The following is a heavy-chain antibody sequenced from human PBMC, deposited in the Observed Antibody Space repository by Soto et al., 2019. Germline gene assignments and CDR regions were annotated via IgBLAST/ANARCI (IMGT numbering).Heavy chain of an antibody. Sequence: QVQLQESGPGLVKPSETLSLTCTVSGGSISSYYWSWIRQPPGKGLEWIGYIYYSGSTNYNPSLKSRVTISVDTSKNQFSLKLSSVTAADTAVYYCARTYAFDAFDIWGQGTMVTVAS. CDR1: GGSISSYY. CDR2: IYYSGST. V-gene: IGHV4-59*01. J-gene: IGHJ3*02. CDR3: ARTYAFDAFDI. D-gene: IGHD4-17*01.